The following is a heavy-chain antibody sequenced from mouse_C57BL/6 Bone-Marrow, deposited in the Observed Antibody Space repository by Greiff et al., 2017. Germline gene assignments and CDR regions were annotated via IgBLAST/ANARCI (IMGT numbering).Heavy chain of an antibody. CDR2: IDPENGDT. V-gene: IGHV14-4*01. Sequence: VQLKESGAELVRPGASVKLSCTASGFNIKDDYMHWVKQRPEQGLEWIGWIDPENGDTEYASKFQGKATITEDTSSNTAYLQLSSLTSEDTAVXYHGGYYTYYFDCWGQGTTLTVSS. CDR3: GGYYTYYFDC. CDR1: GFNIKDDY. D-gene: IGHD2-3*01. J-gene: IGHJ2*01.